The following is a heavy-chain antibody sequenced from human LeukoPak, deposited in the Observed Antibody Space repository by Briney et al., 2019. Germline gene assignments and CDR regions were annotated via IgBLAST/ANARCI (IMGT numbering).Heavy chain of an antibody. V-gene: IGHV1-2*02. D-gene: IGHD3-22*01. CDR3: TCGGSGYLTLDY. Sequence: WASVNVSCKASGYTFTGYYIHWVRQAPGQGLEWMGWINPNGGDTNYAQKFQGRVTMTSDTSISTAYMEMSRLRFDDTAVYYCTCGGSGYLTLDYWGQGTLVTVSS. CDR1: GYTFTGYY. CDR2: INPNGGDT. J-gene: IGHJ4*02.